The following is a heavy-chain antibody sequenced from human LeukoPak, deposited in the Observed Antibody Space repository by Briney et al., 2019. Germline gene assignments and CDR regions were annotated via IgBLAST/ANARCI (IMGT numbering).Heavy chain of an antibody. Sequence: GGSLRLSCAASGFTFSSYSMNWVRQAPGKGLEWVSYISFSSSARYYADSVMGRFTISRDNAKNSLYLQMNGLRDEDTAVYYCAREARDSSGYYYIDYWGQGTLVTVSS. CDR3: AREARDSSGYYYIDY. D-gene: IGHD3-22*01. V-gene: IGHV3-48*02. CDR2: ISFSSSAR. CDR1: GFTFSSYS. J-gene: IGHJ4*02.